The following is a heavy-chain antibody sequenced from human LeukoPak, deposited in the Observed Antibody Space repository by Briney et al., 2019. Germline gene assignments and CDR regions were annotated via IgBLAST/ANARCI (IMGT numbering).Heavy chain of an antibody. D-gene: IGHD3-10*01. V-gene: IGHV4-38-2*01. Sequence: SETLSLTCAVSGYSISSGYYGGWIRQPPGKGLEWIGSIYHSGSTYDNPSLKSRVIMSVDTSKNQFSLKLTSVTAADTAVYYCARVGVVRGVDYWGQGTLVTVSS. CDR1: GYSISSGYY. CDR3: ARVGVVRGVDY. CDR2: IYHSGST. J-gene: IGHJ4*02.